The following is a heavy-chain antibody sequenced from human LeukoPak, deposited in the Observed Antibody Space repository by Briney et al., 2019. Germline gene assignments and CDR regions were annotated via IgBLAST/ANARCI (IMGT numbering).Heavy chain of an antibody. CDR1: GFTFSSYA. V-gene: IGHV3-23*01. Sequence: GGFLRLSCAASGFTFSSYAMSWVRQAPGKGLEWVSAISGSGGSTYYADSVKGRFTISRDNSKNTLYLQMNSLRAEDTAVYYCAKDRHIVVVPAAIGAFDYWGQGTLVTVSS. CDR3: AKDRHIVVVPAAIGAFDY. CDR2: ISGSGGST. D-gene: IGHD2-2*02. J-gene: IGHJ4*02.